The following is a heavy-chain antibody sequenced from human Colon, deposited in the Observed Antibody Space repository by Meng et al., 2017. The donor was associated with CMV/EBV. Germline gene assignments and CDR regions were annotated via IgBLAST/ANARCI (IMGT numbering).Heavy chain of an antibody. Sequence: GVLRLSCVPSGFTFRNNWMHWVRQAPGKGLVWVSRINGDGSIREYADSVKGRLTISRDNAKDTLYLQMNSLRAEDTAVYYCVREMWSNDVWGRGTMVTVSS. D-gene: IGHD3-3*01. V-gene: IGHV3-74*03. J-gene: IGHJ3*01. CDR2: INGDGSIR. CDR3: VREMWSNDV. CDR1: GFTFRNNW.